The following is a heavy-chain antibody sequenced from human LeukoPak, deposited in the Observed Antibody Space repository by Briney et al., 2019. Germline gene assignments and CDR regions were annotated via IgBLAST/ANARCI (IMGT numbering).Heavy chain of an antibody. CDR2: IYYSGST. J-gene: IGHJ6*03. CDR3: ARANSNYRYYYYYMDV. V-gene: IGHV4-30-4*08. CDR1: GGSISSGDYY. Sequence: SETLSLTCTVSGGSISSGDYYWSWIRQPPGKGLEWIGYIYYSGSTYYNPSLKSRVTISVDTSKNQFSLKLSSVTAADTAVYYCARANSNYRYYYYYMDVWGKGTTVTVSS. D-gene: IGHD4-11*01.